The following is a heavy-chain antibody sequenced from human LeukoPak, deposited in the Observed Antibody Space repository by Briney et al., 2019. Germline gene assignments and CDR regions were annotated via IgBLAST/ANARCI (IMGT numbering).Heavy chain of an antibody. CDR1: GFTVSSNY. CDR2: IYSGGST. CDR3: ARGEYQLPQGN. Sequence: GGSLRLSCAASGFTVSSNYMSWVRQAPGKGLEGVSVIYSGGSTYYADSVKGRFTISRDNSKNTLYLQMNSLGAEDTAVYYCARGEYQLPQGNWGQGTLVTVSS. V-gene: IGHV3-66*02. D-gene: IGHD2-2*01. J-gene: IGHJ4*02.